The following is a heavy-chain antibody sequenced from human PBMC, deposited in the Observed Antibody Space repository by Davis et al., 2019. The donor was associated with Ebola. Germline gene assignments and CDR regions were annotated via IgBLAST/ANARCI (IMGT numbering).Heavy chain of an antibody. CDR3: ARSTGGSGWCFDY. V-gene: IGHV1-18*01. CDR1: GYTFTSYG. Sequence: ASVKVSCKASGYTFTSYGISWVRQAPGQGLEWMGWISAYNGNTNYAQKLQGRVTMTTDTSTSAVYMELSSLRSEDTAVYYCARSTGGSGWCFDYWGQGTLVTVSS. CDR2: ISAYNGNT. D-gene: IGHD6-19*01. J-gene: IGHJ4*02.